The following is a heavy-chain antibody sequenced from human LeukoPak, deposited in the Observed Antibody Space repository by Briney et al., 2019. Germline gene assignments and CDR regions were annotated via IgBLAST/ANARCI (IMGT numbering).Heavy chain of an antibody. Sequence: GASVKVSCKASGYTFTSYGISWVRQAPGQGLECMGWISAYNGNTNYAQKLQGRVTMTTDTSTSTAYMELRSLRSDDTAVYYCARDCSGGSCYPPAPDDWFDPWGQGTLVTVSS. V-gene: IGHV1-18*01. J-gene: IGHJ5*02. CDR3: ARDCSGGSCYPPAPDDWFDP. D-gene: IGHD2-15*01. CDR2: ISAYNGNT. CDR1: GYTFTSYG.